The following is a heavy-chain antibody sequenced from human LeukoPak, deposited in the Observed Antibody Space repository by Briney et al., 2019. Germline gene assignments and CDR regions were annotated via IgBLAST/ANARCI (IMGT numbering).Heavy chain of an antibody. J-gene: IGHJ4*02. CDR3: ATGFIYSGYGPENYYFDY. Sequence: PSETLSLTCTVSGGSISSSSYYWGWIRQPPGKGLEWIGSIYYSGSTYYNPSLKSRVTISVDTSKNQFSLKLSSVTAADTAVYYCATGFIYSGYGPENYYFDYWGQGTLVTVSS. V-gene: IGHV4-39*01. CDR2: IYYSGST. CDR1: GGSISSSSYY. D-gene: IGHD5-12*01.